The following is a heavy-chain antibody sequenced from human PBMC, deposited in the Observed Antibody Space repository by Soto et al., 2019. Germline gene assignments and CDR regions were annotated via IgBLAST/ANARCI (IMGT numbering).Heavy chain of an antibody. CDR1: GGTFSSYA. Sequence: KVSCKASGGTFSSYAISWVRQAPGQGLEWMGGIIPIFGTANYAQKFQGRVTITADESTSTAYMELSSLRSEDTAVYYCARVRYQLELNYGMDVWGQGTTVTVSS. V-gene: IGHV1-69*01. CDR2: IIPIFGTA. D-gene: IGHD1-7*01. CDR3: ARVRYQLELNYGMDV. J-gene: IGHJ6*02.